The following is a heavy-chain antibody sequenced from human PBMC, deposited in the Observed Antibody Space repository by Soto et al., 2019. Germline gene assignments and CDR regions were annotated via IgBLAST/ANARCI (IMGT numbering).Heavy chain of an antibody. CDR3: ARERRAYCSGGSCYWFDP. CDR2: INPNSGGT. J-gene: IGHJ5*02. D-gene: IGHD2-15*01. V-gene: IGHV1-2*02. Sequence: QVQLVQSGAEVKKPGASVKVSCKASGYTFTGYYMHWVRQAPGQGLEWMGWINPNSGGTNYAQKFQGRVTMTRDTSISTAYMELSRLRSDDTAVYYCARERRAYCSGGSCYWFDPWGQGTLVTVSS. CDR1: GYTFTGYY.